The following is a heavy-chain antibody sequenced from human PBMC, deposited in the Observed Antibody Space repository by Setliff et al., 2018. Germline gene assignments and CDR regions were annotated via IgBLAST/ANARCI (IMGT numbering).Heavy chain of an antibody. D-gene: IGHD1-1*01. J-gene: IGHJ4*01. CDR3: ARTGTYRYFDY. CDR2: VLYSGTT. V-gene: IGHV4-39*02. Sequence: SETLSLTCTVSGASISGDSFYWAWIRQPPGQGLEWIGSVLYSGTTFYNPSLKSPVTISVDTSNNHFSLKLKSLTAADTAVYFCARTGTYRYFDYWVPSSPGHRLL. CDR1: GASISGDSFY.